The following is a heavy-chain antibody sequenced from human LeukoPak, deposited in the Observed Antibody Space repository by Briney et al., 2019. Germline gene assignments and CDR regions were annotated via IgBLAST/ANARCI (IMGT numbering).Heavy chain of an antibody. CDR3: AKAYEQWLVKESDY. V-gene: IGHV3-74*01. Sequence: GGSLRLSCAASGFTFSSYWMHWVRQAPGKGLVWVSRINSDGSSTSYADSVKGRFTISRDNAKNTLYLQMNSLRAEDTAVYYCAKAYEQWLVKESDYWGQGTLVTVSS. CDR1: GFTFSSYW. CDR2: INSDGSST. D-gene: IGHD6-19*01. J-gene: IGHJ4*02.